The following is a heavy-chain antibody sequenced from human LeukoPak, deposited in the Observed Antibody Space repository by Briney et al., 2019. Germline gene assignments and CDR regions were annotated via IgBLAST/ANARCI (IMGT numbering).Heavy chain of an antibody. CDR2: ISYDGTNK. CDR3: ARAVSSSWYRTGDAFDI. CDR1: EFSVGSNY. V-gene: IGHV3-30*03. J-gene: IGHJ3*02. Sequence: PGGSLRLSCAASEFSVGSNYMTWVRHAPGDGLEWVAAISYDGTNKYEADSVKGRFTISRDNAKNSLYLQMNSLRAEDTAVYYCARAVSSSWYRTGDAFDIWGRGTMVTVSS. D-gene: IGHD6-13*01.